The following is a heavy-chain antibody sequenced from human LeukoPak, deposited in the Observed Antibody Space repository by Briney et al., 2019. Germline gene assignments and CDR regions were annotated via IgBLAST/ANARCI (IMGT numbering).Heavy chain of an antibody. V-gene: IGHV5-51*01. D-gene: IGHD3-3*01. CDR3: ARRPVGGPERGYYFDY. Sequence: GESLKISCKGSGYSFTSYWIGWVRQMPGKGLGWMGTIYPGDSDTRYSPSFQGQVTISADKSISTAYLQWSSLKASDTAMYYCARRPVGGPERGYYFDYWGQGTLVTVSS. CDR2: IYPGDSDT. CDR1: GYSFTSYW. J-gene: IGHJ4*02.